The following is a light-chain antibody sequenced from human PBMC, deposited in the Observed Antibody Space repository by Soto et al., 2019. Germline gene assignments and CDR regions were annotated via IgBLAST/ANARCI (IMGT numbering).Light chain of an antibody. CDR1: SSDVGGYKY. J-gene: IGLJ2*01. CDR3: SSYTSSSTRVV. Sequence: QSALTQPASVSGSPGQSITISCTGTSSDVGGYKYVSWYQQHPGEAPKLMIYEVSTRPSGVSYRFSASKSGNTASLTISGLQAEDEADYYCSSYTSSSTRVVFGGGTKVTVL. CDR2: EVS. V-gene: IGLV2-14*01.